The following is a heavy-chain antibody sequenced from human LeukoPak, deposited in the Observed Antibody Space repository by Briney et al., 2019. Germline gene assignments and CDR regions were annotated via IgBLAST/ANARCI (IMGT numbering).Heavy chain of an antibody. CDR1: GGSISSSSYY. CDR2: IYYSGST. D-gene: IGHD3-3*01. CDR3: ASQRFLEWLLFPSWSDP. J-gene: IGHJ5*02. V-gene: IGHV4-39*01. Sequence: SETLSPTCTVSGGSISSSSYYWGWIRQPPGKGLEWIGSIYYSGSTYYSPSLKSRVTISVDTSKNQFSLKLSSVTAADTAVYYCASQRFLEWLLFPSWSDPWGQGTLVTVSS.